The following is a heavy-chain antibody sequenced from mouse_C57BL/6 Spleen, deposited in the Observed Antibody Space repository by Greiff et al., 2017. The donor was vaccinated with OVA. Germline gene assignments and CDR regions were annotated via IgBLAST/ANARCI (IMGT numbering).Heavy chain of an antibody. J-gene: IGHJ4*01. CDR3: ARDPYFYAMDY. Sequence: EVHLQQSGPGLVKPSQSLSLTCSVTGYSITSGYYWNWIRQFPGNKLEWMGYISYDGSNNYNPSLKNRISITRDTSKNQFFLKLNSVTTEDTATYYCARDPYFYAMDYWGQGTSVTVSS. CDR1: GYSITSGYY. CDR2: ISYDGSN. D-gene: IGHD1-1*01. V-gene: IGHV3-6*01.